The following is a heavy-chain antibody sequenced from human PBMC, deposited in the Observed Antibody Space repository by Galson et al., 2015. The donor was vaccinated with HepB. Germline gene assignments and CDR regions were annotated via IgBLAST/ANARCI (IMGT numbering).Heavy chain of an antibody. D-gene: IGHD3-9*01. Sequence: SLRLSCAASGFTFSNYAMTWVRQAPGKGLEWMAVVSNDGTNKDYTDSVRGRFIISRDNSKNTVYLQMNSLRPEDTAVYYCARDGVLYYDILTGYYNGNFDFWGQGTLVTVSS. CDR1: GFTFSNYA. CDR2: VSNDGTNK. V-gene: IGHV3-30*04. J-gene: IGHJ4*02. CDR3: ARDGVLYYDILTGYYNGNFDF.